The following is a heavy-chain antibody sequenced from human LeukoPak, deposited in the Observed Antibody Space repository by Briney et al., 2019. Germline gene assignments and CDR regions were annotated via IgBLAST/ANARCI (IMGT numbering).Heavy chain of an antibody. Sequence: PGRSLRLSCAASGFTFDDYAMHWVRQAPGKGLEWASGISWNSGSIGYADSVKGRFTISRDNAKNSLYLQMNSLRAEDTALYYCAKDTTLKLLWFGELWSGMDVWGQGTTVTVSS. V-gene: IGHV3-9*01. CDR3: AKDTTLKLLWFGELWSGMDV. D-gene: IGHD3-10*01. CDR1: GFTFDDYA. J-gene: IGHJ6*02. CDR2: ISWNSGSI.